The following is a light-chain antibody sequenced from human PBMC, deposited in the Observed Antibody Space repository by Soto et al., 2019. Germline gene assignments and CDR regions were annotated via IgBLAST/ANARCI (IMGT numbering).Light chain of an antibody. V-gene: IGKV3-20*01. CDR3: YSDGSSPV. J-gene: IGKJ1*01. Sequence: EMVLTQSPGTLSLSPGDRATLSCRASQSVSSSYLAWYQQKPGQAPRLLIYGASSRATGIPDRFSGSRSGTDFTRTSSRLEAEDFAGYYCYSDGSSPVFGQVTKVEI. CDR1: QSVSSSY. CDR2: GAS.